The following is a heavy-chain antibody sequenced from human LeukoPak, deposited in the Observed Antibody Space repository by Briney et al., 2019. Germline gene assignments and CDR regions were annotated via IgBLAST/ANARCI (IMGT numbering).Heavy chain of an antibody. V-gene: IGHV1-18*01. D-gene: IGHD2-2*01. J-gene: IGHJ5*02. Sequence: ASVKVSCKASGYTFTSYGISWVRQAPGQGLEWMGWISAYNGNTNYAQKLQGRVTMTTDTSTSIAYMELRSLRSDDTAVYYCAREMSPLVVVPAAMRPNNWFDPWGQGTLVTVSS. CDR3: AREMSPLVVVPAAMRPNNWFDP. CDR1: GYTFTSYG. CDR2: ISAYNGNT.